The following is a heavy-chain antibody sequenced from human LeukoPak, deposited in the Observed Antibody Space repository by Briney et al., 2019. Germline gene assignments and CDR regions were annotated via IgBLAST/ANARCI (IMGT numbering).Heavy chain of an antibody. CDR3: GSTNSFSY. CDR1: GFAFSNCW. Sequence: GGSLRLSCAASGFAFSNCWMNWARQAPGKGLEWVANIKQDGSETNYVDSVKGRFTIFRDNAKNSLYLQMNSLRAEDTALYCCGSTNSFSYWGRGTLVTVSS. J-gene: IGHJ4*02. V-gene: IGHV3-7*01. CDR2: IKQDGSET. D-gene: IGHD2-15*01.